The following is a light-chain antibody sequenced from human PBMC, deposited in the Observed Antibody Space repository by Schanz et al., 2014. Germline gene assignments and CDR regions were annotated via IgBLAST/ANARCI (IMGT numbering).Light chain of an antibody. CDR1: QSISSY. Sequence: DIQMTQSPSSLSASVGDRVTITCRASQSISSYLNWYQQKPGKAPNLLIYDASSLEGGVPSRFSGSKSGTDFTLTISSLQPDDFATYYCQQADSVPLTFGGGTKVEIK. CDR2: DAS. V-gene: IGKV1-39*01. CDR3: QQADSVPLT. J-gene: IGKJ4*01.